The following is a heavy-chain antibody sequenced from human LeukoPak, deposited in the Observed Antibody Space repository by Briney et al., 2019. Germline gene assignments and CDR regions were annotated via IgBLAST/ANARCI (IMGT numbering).Heavy chain of an antibody. CDR1: GVSISSGGYS. J-gene: IGHJ5*02. D-gene: IGHD3-3*01. Sequence: SQTLSLTCAVSGVSISSGGYSWSWIRQPPGKGLEWIGYIYHSGSTYYNPSLKSRVTISVDRSKNQFSLKLSSVTAADTAVYYCARAVVDFWSGYTPNWFDPWGQGTLVTVSS. V-gene: IGHV4-30-2*01. CDR3: ARAVVDFWSGYTPNWFDP. CDR2: IYHSGST.